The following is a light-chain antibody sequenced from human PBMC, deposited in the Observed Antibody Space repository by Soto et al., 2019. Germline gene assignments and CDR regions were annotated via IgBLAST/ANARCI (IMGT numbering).Light chain of an antibody. CDR1: QSVTSS. J-gene: IGKJ4*01. Sequence: EIVLTQSPATLSLSPGERATLSCRASQSVTSSLVWYQQKPGQAPRLLIYDASNRATGIPARFSGSGSGTDFTLTISSLEPEDSAFYYCQHRSTWPRAFGGGTKVEIK. CDR3: QHRSTWPRA. CDR2: DAS. V-gene: IGKV3-11*01.